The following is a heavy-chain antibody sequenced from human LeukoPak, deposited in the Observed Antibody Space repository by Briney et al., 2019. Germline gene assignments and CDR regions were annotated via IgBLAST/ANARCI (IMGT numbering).Heavy chain of an antibody. D-gene: IGHD3-22*01. J-gene: IGHJ5*02. CDR2: IYYSGST. V-gene: IGHV4-31*03. CDR3: AREYYDSSGSPNWFDP. CDR1: GGSINSGGYY. Sequence: ASETLSLTCTVSGGSINSGGYYWSWIRQHPGKGLEWIGYIYYSGSTYYNPSLKSRVTISVDTSKNQFSLKLSSVTAAYTAVYYCAREYYDSSGSPNWFDPWGQGTLVTVSS.